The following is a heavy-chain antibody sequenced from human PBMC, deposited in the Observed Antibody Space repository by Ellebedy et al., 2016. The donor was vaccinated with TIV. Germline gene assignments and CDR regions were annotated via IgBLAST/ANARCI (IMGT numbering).Heavy chain of an antibody. CDR3: ARSAVVPAANFDY. V-gene: IGHV4-31*11. CDR2: IYYSGST. D-gene: IGHD2-2*01. CDR1: GGSFSGYY. J-gene: IGHJ4*02. Sequence: SETLSLTXAVYGGSFSGYYWSWIRQHPGKGLEWIGYIYYSGSTYYNPSLKSRVTISVDTSKNQFSLKLSSVTAADTAVYYCARSAVVPAANFDYWGQGTLVTVSS.